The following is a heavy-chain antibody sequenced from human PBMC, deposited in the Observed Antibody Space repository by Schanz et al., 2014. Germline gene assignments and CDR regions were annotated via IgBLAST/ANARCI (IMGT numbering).Heavy chain of an antibody. CDR1: GFTFGTRT. D-gene: IGHD6-6*01. V-gene: IGHV3-23*01. CDR3: AKGNTEARLSDF. CDR2: VTSAYTT. Sequence: EVQVLESGGGLVQPGGSLRLSCVGSGFTFGTRTMGWVRQAPGQGLEWVSTVTSAYTTYYADSVKGWFTISRDNSKNTLYLQMNSLRAEDTAVYYCAKGNTEARLSDFWGQGTLVTVSS. J-gene: IGHJ4*02.